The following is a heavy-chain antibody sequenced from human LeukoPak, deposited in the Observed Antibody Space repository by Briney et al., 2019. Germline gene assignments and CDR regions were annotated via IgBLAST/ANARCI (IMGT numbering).Heavy chain of an antibody. V-gene: IGHV3-30*02. CDR1: GFTFSTYG. CDR3: ARDPPAVRTNTYA. J-gene: IGHJ5*02. CDR2: IHYDGGNE. Sequence: GGSLRLSCAASGFTFSTYGMHWVRQAPGKGLEWVAFIHYDGGNEYNGDSVKGRFTISRDNSKNTLYLQMNSLRPEDTAVYYCARDPPAVRTNTYAWGQGTLVTVSS. D-gene: IGHD4/OR15-4a*01.